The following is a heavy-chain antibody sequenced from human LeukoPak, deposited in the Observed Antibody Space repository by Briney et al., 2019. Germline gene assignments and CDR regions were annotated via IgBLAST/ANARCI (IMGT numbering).Heavy chain of an antibody. V-gene: IGHV3-21*04. J-gene: IGHJ4*02. CDR2: ISSSSSYI. CDR1: GFTFSSYS. CDR3: AKDIGPRITGSHY. D-gene: IGHD1-20*01. Sequence: PGGSLRLSCAASGFTFSSYSMNWVRQAPGKGLEWVSSISSSSSYIYYADSVKGRFTISRDNAKNSLYLQMNSLRAEDMALYYCAKDIGPRITGSHYWGQGTLVTVSS.